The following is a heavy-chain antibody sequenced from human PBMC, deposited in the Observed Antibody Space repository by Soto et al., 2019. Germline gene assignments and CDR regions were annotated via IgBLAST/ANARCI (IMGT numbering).Heavy chain of an antibody. V-gene: IGHV1-69*06. CDR1: GGTFGTYG. D-gene: IGHD2-21*01. CDR3: ARDPRDSPGAYYYNYYGLDV. J-gene: IGHJ6*02. Sequence: SVKVSCKASGGTFGTYGISWVRQAPGQGLEWMGGIVPFFGTPDYAENLQGRVTITADNSKSTLYLQMNSLRAEDTAVYYCARDPRDSPGAYYYNYYGLDVWGQGTTVTV. CDR2: IVPFFGTP.